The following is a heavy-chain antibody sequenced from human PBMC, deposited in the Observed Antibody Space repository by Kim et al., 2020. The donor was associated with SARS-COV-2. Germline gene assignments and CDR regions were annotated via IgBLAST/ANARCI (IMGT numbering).Heavy chain of an antibody. D-gene: IGHD3-22*01. CDR1: GGTFSSYA. CDR3: ASNTFYDSSGYFYY. CDR2: IIPIFGTA. V-gene: IGHV1-69*13. J-gene: IGHJ4*02. Sequence: SVKVSCKASGGTFSSYAISWVRQAPGQGLEWMGGIIPIFGTANYAQKFQGRVTITADESTSTAYMELSSLRSEDTAVYYCASNTFYDSSGYFYYWGQGTLVTVSS.